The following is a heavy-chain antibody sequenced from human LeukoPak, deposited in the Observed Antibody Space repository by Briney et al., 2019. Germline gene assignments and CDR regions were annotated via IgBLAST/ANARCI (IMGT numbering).Heavy chain of an antibody. J-gene: IGHJ4*02. CDR3: GTHFTTLTPWYFDS. Sequence: SETLSLTCTVSGGSITNTTYYWGWTRQPPGKGLEWIGSISYSGSTCHNPSLKSRATISVDTSKNQFSLRLSSVTAADTAVYYCGTHFTTLTPWYFDSWGRGALVTVSS. V-gene: IGHV4-39*01. D-gene: IGHD4-17*01. CDR1: GGSITNTTYY. CDR2: ISYSGST.